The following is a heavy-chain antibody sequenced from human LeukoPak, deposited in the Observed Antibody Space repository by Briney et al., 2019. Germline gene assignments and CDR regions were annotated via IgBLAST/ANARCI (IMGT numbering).Heavy chain of an antibody. CDR2: IIAYNGYT. Sequence: ASVKLSCKASGYTFTSYGISWVRQAPGQGPEWMGWIIAYNGYTNYAQKLQGRVTMTTDTSTSTAYMELRSLRSEDTAVYYCARPVVGATSYYYGMDVWGQGTTVTVSS. CDR1: GYTFTSYG. D-gene: IGHD1-26*01. CDR3: ARPVVGATSYYYGMDV. J-gene: IGHJ6*02. V-gene: IGHV1-18*01.